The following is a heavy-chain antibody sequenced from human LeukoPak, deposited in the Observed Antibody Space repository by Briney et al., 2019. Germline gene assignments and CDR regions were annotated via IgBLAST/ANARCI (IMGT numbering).Heavy chain of an antibody. CDR3: ARVDTAMVLPGY. CDR2: INTDGRST. CDR1: GFTFSSYW. V-gene: IGHV3-74*01. Sequence: GGSLSLSCAASGFTFSSYWMHWVRQAPGKGLVWVSRINTDGRSTSYADFVKGRFTISRDNAKKTLYLQMNSLRAEDTAVYYCARVDTAMVLPGYWGQGTLVTVSS. D-gene: IGHD5-18*01. J-gene: IGHJ4*02.